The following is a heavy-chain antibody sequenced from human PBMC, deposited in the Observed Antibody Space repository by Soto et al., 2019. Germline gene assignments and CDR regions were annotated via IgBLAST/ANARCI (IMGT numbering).Heavy chain of an antibody. J-gene: IGHJ3*02. V-gene: IGHV1-2*04. Sequence: GASVKVSCKASGYTFTGYYMHWVRQAPGQGLEWMGWINPNSGGTNYAQKFQGWVTMTRDTSISTAYMELSRLRSDDTAVYYCARESPPYYYDSSGPDAFDIWGQGTMVTV. CDR3: ARESPPYYYDSSGPDAFDI. D-gene: IGHD3-22*01. CDR2: INPNSGGT. CDR1: GYTFTGYY.